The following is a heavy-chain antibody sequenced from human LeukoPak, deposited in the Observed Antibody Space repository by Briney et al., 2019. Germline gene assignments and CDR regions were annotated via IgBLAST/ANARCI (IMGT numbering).Heavy chain of an antibody. J-gene: IGHJ4*02. CDR3: ARDFSGSYYDLDY. Sequence: GGSLRLSCAAPGLTFSSYSMNWVRQAPGKGLEWVSSISSSSSYIYYADSVKGRFTISRDNAKNSLYLQMNSLRAEDTAVYYCARDFSGSYYDLDYWGQGTLVTVSS. CDR1: GLTFSSYS. CDR2: ISSSSSYI. V-gene: IGHV3-21*01. D-gene: IGHD1-26*01.